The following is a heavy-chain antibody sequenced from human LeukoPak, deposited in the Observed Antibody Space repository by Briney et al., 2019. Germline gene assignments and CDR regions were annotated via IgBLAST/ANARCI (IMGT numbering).Heavy chain of an antibody. CDR1: GGTFSSYA. D-gene: IGHD3-10*01. CDR2: IIPIFGTA. V-gene: IGHV1-69*13. CDR3: ARESSGSYFPFDY. Sequence: GASVKVSCKASGGTFSSYAISWVRQAPGQGLEWMGGIIPIFGTANYAQKFQGRVTITADESTSTAYMELSGLRSEDTAVYYCARESSGSYFPFDYWGQGTLVTVSS. J-gene: IGHJ4*02.